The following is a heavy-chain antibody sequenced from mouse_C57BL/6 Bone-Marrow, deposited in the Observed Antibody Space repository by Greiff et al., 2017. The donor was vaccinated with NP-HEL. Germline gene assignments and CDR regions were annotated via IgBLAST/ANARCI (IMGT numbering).Heavy chain of an antibody. CDR3: ARGGYYGSSYEGYFDY. J-gene: IGHJ2*01. CDR2: IYPGSGST. Sequence: QVQLQQPGAELVKPGASVKMSCKASGYTFTSYWLTWVKQRPGQGLEWIGDIYPGSGSTNYNEKFKSKATLTVDTSSSTAYMQLSSLTSEDSAVYYCARGGYYGSSYEGYFDYWGQGTTLTVSS. V-gene: IGHV1-55*01. D-gene: IGHD1-1*01. CDR1: GYTFTSYW.